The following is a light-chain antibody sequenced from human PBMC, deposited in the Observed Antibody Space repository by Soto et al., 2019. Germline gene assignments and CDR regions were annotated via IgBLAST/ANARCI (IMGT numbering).Light chain of an antibody. CDR1: QSVSSSY. CDR3: QQYGSSPTWT. J-gene: IGKJ1*01. V-gene: IGKV3-20*01. CDR2: GAS. Sequence: EIVMTQSPATLSVSPGERATLSCRASQSVSSSYLAWYQQKPGQAPRLLIFGASTRATGIPDRFSASGSGTDFTLTISRLEPEDSAVYYCQQYGSSPTWTFGQGTKVDIK.